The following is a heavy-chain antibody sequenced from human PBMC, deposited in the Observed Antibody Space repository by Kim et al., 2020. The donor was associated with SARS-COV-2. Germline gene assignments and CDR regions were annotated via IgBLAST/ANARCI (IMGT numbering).Heavy chain of an antibody. D-gene: IGHD3-22*01. Sequence: SETLSLTCAVYGASFSDYSWSWIRQPPGKGLEWIGEINQSGSTNYNPSLKSRVTISIDTSKNQFSLKLNSVTAADTAVYYCARGRREIIMIVGVIKGVEFYFDVWGQGTLVTVSS. CDR1: GASFSDYS. J-gene: IGHJ4*02. V-gene: IGHV4-34*01. CDR2: INQSGST. CDR3: ARGRREIIMIVGVIKGVEFYFDV.